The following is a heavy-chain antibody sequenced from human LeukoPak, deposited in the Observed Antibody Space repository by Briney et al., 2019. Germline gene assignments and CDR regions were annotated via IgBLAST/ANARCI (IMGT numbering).Heavy chain of an antibody. CDR1: GYTFTSYW. D-gene: IGHD6-6*01. J-gene: IGHJ4*02. Sequence: GESLKISCKGSGYTFTSYWIGWVRQMPGKGLEWMGVIFPGDSDTRYSPSFQGQVTISADKSISTAYLQWSSLRASDTAMYYCARQMSSSPLFDYWGQGTLVTVSS. V-gene: IGHV5-51*01. CDR3: ARQMSSSPLFDY. CDR2: IFPGDSDT.